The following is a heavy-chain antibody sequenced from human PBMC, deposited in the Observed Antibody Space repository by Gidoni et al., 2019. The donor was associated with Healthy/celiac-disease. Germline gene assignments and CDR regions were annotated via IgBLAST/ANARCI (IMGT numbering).Heavy chain of an antibody. V-gene: IGHV3-64D*06. CDR1: GFTFSSYA. Sequence: EVQLVESGGGLVQPGGSMRLSCSASGFTFSSYAMHSVRQAPGKGLEDVSGISSKGGSTYYADSVKGRFTIARDNSKNTLYLQMSSLRAEDTAVYYCVNGQYCSGGSCYSGLGYWGQGTLVTVSS. CDR2: ISSKGGST. D-gene: IGHD2-15*01. J-gene: IGHJ4*02. CDR3: VNGQYCSGGSCYSGLGY.